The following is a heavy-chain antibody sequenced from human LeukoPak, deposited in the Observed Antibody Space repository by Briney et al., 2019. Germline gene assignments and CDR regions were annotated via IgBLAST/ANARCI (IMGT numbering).Heavy chain of an antibody. CDR2: SSSDGKNN. J-gene: IGHJ4*02. D-gene: IGHD2-2*01. CDR3: AKDYLGSSRSMDS. CDR1: GFTFRTFA. V-gene: IGHV3-30*18. Sequence: GKSLRLSCVASGFTFRTFAIYWVRQAPGKGLEWVAGSSSDGKNNFYVDSAKGRFTVSRDYSKNTLYLQMNNLRTEDTAVYFCAKDYLGSSRSMDSWGRGTLVTVSS.